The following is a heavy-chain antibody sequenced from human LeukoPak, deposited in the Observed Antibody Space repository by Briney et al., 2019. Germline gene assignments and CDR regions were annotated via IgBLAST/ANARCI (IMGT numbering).Heavy chain of an antibody. CDR3: ARYSHYGDYQEGAFDI. CDR2: INHSGST. V-gene: IGHV4-34*01. J-gene: IGHJ3*02. Sequence: SETLSLTCAVYGGSFSGYYWSWIRQPPGKGLEWIGEINHSGSTNYNPSLKSRVTISVDTSKNQFSLKLSSVTAADTAVYYCARYSHYGDYQEGAFDIWGQGTMVTVSS. D-gene: IGHD4-17*01. CDR1: GGSFSGYY.